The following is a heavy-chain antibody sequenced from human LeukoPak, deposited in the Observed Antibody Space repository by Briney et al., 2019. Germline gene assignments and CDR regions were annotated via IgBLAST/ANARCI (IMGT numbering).Heavy chain of an antibody. D-gene: IGHD3-22*01. V-gene: IGHV3-30-3*01. CDR3: ARDYYDSSGYQNWFDP. CDR1: GFTFSSYA. Sequence: PGGSLRLSCAASGFTFSSYAVHWVRQAPGKGLEWVAVISYDGSNKYYADSVKGRFTISRDNSKNTLYLQMNSLRAEDTAVYYCARDYYDSSGYQNWFDPWGQGTLVTVSS. CDR2: ISYDGSNK. J-gene: IGHJ5*02.